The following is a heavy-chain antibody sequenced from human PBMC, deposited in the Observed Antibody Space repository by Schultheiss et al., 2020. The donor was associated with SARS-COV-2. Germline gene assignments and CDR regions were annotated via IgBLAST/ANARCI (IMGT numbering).Heavy chain of an antibody. V-gene: IGHV1-46*01. J-gene: IGHJ4*02. D-gene: IGHD5-18*01. CDR1: GYTFTSYY. CDR3: AREEGYGFDY. CDR2: INPSGGST. Sequence: ASVKVSCKASGYTFTSYYMHWVRQAPGQGLEWMGIINPSGGSTSYAQKFQGRVTMTTDTSTSTAYMELSSLRSEETAVYYCAREEGYGFDYWGQGTLVTVSS.